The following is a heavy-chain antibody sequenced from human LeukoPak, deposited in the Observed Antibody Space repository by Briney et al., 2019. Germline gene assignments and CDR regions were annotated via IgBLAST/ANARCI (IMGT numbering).Heavy chain of an antibody. CDR2: IYYSGST. CDR1: GGSISSGGYY. CDR3: ARDPYDFWSGFHAFDI. V-gene: IGHV4-61*08. J-gene: IGHJ3*02. D-gene: IGHD3-3*01. Sequence: SQTLSLTCTVSGGSISSGGYYWSWIRQPPGKGLEWIGYIYYSGSTNYNPSLKSRVTISVDTSKNQFSLKLSSVTAADTAVYYCARDPYDFWSGFHAFDIWGQGTMVTVSS.